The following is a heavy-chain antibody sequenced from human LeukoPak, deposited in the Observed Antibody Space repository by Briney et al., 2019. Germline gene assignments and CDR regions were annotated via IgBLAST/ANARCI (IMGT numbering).Heavy chain of an antibody. CDR3: AKERPEVWFGEINWFDP. CDR1: GFTFSSYA. V-gene: IGHV3-23*01. D-gene: IGHD3-10*01. Sequence: GGSLRLSCAASGFTFSSYAMSWVRQAPGKGLEWVSAISGSGGSTYYADSVKGRFTISRDKSKNTLYLQMNSLRAEDTAVYYCAKERPEVWFGEINWFDPWGQGTLVTVSS. J-gene: IGHJ5*02. CDR2: ISGSGGST.